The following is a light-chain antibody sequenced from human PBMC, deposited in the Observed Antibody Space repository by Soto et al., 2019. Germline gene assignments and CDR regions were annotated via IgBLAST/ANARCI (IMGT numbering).Light chain of an antibody. J-gene: IGLJ1*01. Sequence: QSVLTQPPSASGTPGQRVTISCSGSSSNIGSNYVYWYQQLPGTAPKLLIYTTNQRPSGVPARFSGSKSGTSASLAISGLRSEDEADYYCAAWDDSLSGYVFGTGTKLTVL. CDR1: SSNIGSNY. V-gene: IGLV1-47*01. CDR2: TTN. CDR3: AAWDDSLSGYV.